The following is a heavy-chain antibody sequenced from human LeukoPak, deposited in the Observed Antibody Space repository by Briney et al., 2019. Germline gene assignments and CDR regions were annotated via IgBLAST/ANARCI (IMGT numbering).Heavy chain of an antibody. Sequence: GGSLRLSCAASGFTFSSYWTHWVRQAPGKGLVWVSHINSDGSSTTYADSVKGRFTISRDNAKNTLYLQMNSLRAEDTAVYYCARAGRGLRYFDWLTYGYWGQGTLVTVSS. D-gene: IGHD3-9*01. V-gene: IGHV3-74*01. CDR3: ARAGRGLRYFDWLTYGY. J-gene: IGHJ4*02. CDR2: INSDGSST. CDR1: GFTFSSYW.